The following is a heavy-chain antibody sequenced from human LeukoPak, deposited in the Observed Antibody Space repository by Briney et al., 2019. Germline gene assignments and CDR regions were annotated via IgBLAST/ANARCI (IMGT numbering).Heavy chain of an antibody. CDR3: AKNPGSPIVRGVVPDYYFDS. V-gene: IGHV3-48*03. J-gene: IGHJ4*02. D-gene: IGHD3-10*01. CDR2: IINRGGGDTK. Sequence: GGALRLTCEDCGVTFSRYEMNGVRQALGRELEGGSYIINRGGGDTKYYAAFVKGRFTISRDNAKNSLFLQIHRLRPGHAPVLYLAKNPGSPIVRGVVPDYYFDSWGQGALVTVSS. CDR1: GVTFSRYE.